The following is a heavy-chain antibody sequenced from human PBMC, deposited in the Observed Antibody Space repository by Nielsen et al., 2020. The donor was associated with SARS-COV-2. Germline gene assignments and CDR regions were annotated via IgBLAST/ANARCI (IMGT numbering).Heavy chain of an antibody. CDR2: ISYDGPNK. V-gene: IGHV3-30-3*01. Sequence: GESLKISCAASGFTFSTYAMNWVRQAPGKGLEWVAVISYDGPNKYYADSVKGRFTVSRDNSKNTLYLQMNSLRAEDTAVYYCAKVLGYYYDSSGYDYWGQGTLVTVSS. J-gene: IGHJ4*02. CDR1: GFTFSTYA. CDR3: AKVLGYYYDSSGYDY. D-gene: IGHD3-22*01.